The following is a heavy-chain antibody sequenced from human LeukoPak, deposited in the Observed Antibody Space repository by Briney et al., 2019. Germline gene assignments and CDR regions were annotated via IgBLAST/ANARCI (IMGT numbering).Heavy chain of an antibody. CDR3: AELGITMIGGV. CDR2: ISSSGSTI. Sequence: GGSLRLSCAASGFTFSSYEMNWVRHAPGKGLEWVSYISSSGSTIYYADSVKGRFTISRDNAKNSLYLQMNSLSAEDTAVYYCAELGITMIGGVWGKGTTVTISS. V-gene: IGHV3-48*03. J-gene: IGHJ6*04. CDR1: GFTFSSYE. D-gene: IGHD3-10*02.